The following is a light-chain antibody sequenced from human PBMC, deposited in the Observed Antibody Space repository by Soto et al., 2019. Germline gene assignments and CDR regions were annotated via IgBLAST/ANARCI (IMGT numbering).Light chain of an antibody. Sequence: QSVLTQSPSASGAPGQRVTISCSGSSSNIGSDSVSWYQQLPGTAPKLLIYNNNQRPSGVPDRFSGSKSGTSASLAISGLQSEDEADYYCAAWDDSLNGVVFGGWTKLTVL. V-gene: IGLV1-44*01. J-gene: IGLJ2*01. CDR2: NNN. CDR1: SSNIGSDS. CDR3: AAWDDSLNGVV.